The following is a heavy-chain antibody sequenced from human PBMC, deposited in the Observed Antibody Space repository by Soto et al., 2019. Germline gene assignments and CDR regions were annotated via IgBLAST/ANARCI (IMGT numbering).Heavy chain of an antibody. V-gene: IGHV3-15*01. D-gene: IGHD1-26*01. J-gene: IGHJ4*02. CDR1: GFTFSNAW. CDR3: TTGMVGATGFFDY. CDR2: IKSKTDGGTT. Sequence: GGSLRLSCAASGFTFSNAWMSWVRQAPGKGLEWVGRIKSKTDGGTTDYAAPVKGRFTISRDDSKNTLYLQMNSLKTEDTAVYYCTTGMVGATGFFDYWGQGTLVTVSS.